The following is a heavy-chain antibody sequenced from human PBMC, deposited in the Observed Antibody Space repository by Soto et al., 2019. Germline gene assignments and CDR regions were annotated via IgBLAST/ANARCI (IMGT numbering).Heavy chain of an antibody. V-gene: IGHV1-69*12. D-gene: IGHD1-26*01. Sequence: QVQLVQSGAEVKKPGSSVKVSCKASGGTFSTYVISWVRQAPGQGLEWMGGIIPVFATTNYAQKFQGRVTITADESTRTGYMELNSLSSEDTAVYYCARGRIAGAATDFYYYGMDAWGQGTSVTVSS. CDR1: GGTFSTYV. J-gene: IGHJ6*02. CDR3: ARGRIAGAATDFYYYGMDA. CDR2: IIPVFATT.